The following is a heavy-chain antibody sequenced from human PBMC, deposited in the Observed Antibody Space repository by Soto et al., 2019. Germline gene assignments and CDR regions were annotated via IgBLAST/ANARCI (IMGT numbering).Heavy chain of an antibody. Sequence: SETLSLTCGVSGGSISSGGYSWSWVRQPPGKGLEWIGYIYHSGSTYYNPSLKSRVTISVDRSKNQFSLKLSSVTAADTAVYYCARVPDRWGQGTLVTVSS. CDR2: IYHSGST. D-gene: IGHD2-2*01. J-gene: IGHJ5*02. V-gene: IGHV4-30-2*01. CDR3: ARVPDR. CDR1: GGSISSGGYS.